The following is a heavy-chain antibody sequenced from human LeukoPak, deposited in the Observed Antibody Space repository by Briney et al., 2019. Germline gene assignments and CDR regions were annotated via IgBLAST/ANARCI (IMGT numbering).Heavy chain of an antibody. D-gene: IGHD4-17*01. V-gene: IGHV3-21*01. CDR1: GFTFSSYS. CDR3: ARGFEDYGDYGDAFDI. CDR2: ISSSSSYI. Sequence: GGSLRLSCAASGFTFSSYSMNWVRQAPGKGLEWVSSISSSSSYIYYADSVKGRFTISRDNAKNSLYLQMNSLRAEDTAVYYCARGFEDYGDYGDAFDIWGQGTMVTVSS. J-gene: IGHJ3*02.